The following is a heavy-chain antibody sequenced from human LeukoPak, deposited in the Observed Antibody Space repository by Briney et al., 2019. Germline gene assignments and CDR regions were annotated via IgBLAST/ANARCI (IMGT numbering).Heavy chain of an antibody. CDR1: GGTFSSYA. Sequence: ASVKVSCKASGGTFSSYAISWVRQAPGQGLEWMGGIIPIFGTANYAQKFQGRVTITADKSTSTAYMELSSLRSEDTAVYYCARDGGNYYDSSGYFDYWGQGTLVTVSS. J-gene: IGHJ4*02. CDR3: ARDGGNYYDSSGYFDY. CDR2: IIPIFGTA. D-gene: IGHD3-22*01. V-gene: IGHV1-69*06.